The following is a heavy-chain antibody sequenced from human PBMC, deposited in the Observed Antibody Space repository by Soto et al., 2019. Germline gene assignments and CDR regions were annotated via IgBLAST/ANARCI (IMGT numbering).Heavy chain of an antibody. CDR1: GFTFSSYA. Sequence: GGSLRLSCAASGFTFSSYAMHWVSQAPGKGLEWVAVISYDGSNKCYADSVKGRFTISRDNSKNTLYLQMNSLRAEDTAVYYCARDSGYYYDSSGYLTPGYWGQGTLVTVSS. CDR3: ARDSGYYYDSSGYLTPGY. J-gene: IGHJ4*02. V-gene: IGHV3-30-3*01. CDR2: ISYDGSNK. D-gene: IGHD3-22*01.